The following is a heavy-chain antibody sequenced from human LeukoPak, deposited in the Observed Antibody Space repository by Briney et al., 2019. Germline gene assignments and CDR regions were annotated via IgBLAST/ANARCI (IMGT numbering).Heavy chain of an antibody. J-gene: IGHJ4*02. CDR1: GFTFSSYA. CDR2: ICGSGGTT. Sequence: GGSLRLSCAASGFTFSSYAMSWARQAPGKGLEWVSIICGSGGTTYYADSVKGRFTISRDNSKNTLHLQMNSLRAEDTALYYCAKPWYSSSSLSDYWGQGTLVTVSS. CDR3: AKPWYSSSSLSDY. D-gene: IGHD6-6*01. V-gene: IGHV3-23*01.